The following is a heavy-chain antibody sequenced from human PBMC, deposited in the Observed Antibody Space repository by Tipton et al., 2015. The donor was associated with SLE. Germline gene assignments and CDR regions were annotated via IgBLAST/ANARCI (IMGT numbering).Heavy chain of an antibody. CDR2: IYYSGST. D-gene: IGHD6-19*01. J-gene: IGHJ4*02. CDR3: AGQGGWYVDY. V-gene: IGHV4-61*08. CDR1: GGSISSGGYS. Sequence: LRLSCAVYGGSISSGGYSWSWIRQPPGKGLEWIGYIYYSGSTNYNPSLKSRVTISVDTSKNQFSLKLSSVTAADTAVYYCAGQGGWYVDYWGQGTLVTVSS.